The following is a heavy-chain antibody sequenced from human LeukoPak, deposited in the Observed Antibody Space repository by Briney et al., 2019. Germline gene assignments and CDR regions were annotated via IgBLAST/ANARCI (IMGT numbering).Heavy chain of an antibody. CDR1: GGSISSYY. J-gene: IGHJ3*02. V-gene: IGHV4-59*08. CDR2: IYYSGST. Sequence: SETLSLTCTVSGGSISSYYWSWVRQPPGKGLEWIGYIYYSGSTNYNPSLKSRVTISVDTSKNQFSLKLSSVTAADTAVYYCARHPYDSRGYDAFDIWGQGTMVTVSS. D-gene: IGHD3-22*01. CDR3: ARHPYDSRGYDAFDI.